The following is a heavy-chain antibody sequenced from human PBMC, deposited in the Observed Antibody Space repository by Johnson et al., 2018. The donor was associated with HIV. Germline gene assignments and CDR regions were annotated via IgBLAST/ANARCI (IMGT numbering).Heavy chain of an antibody. Sequence: QVQPVESGGGLVQPGGSLRLSCTASGFTFSSYAMHWVRQAPGKGLEWVAVISYDGSNKYYADSVKGRFTISRDNSETTLYLQMNSLRADDTALYYCARDEAAVRMVANDAFDIWGQGTMVTVSS. CDR3: ARDEAAVRMVANDAFDI. J-gene: IGHJ3*02. CDR1: GFTFSSYA. V-gene: IGHV3-30*04. CDR2: ISYDGSNK. D-gene: IGHD6-13*01.